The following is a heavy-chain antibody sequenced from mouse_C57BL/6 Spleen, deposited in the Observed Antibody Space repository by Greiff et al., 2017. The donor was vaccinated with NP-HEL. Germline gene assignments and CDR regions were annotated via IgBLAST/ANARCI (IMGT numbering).Heavy chain of an antibody. CDR1: GFNIKDDY. CDR2: IDPENGDT. CDR3: TTWRLPHYYAMDY. J-gene: IGHJ4*01. V-gene: IGHV14-4*01. Sequence: VQLQQSGAELVRPGASVKLSCTASGFNIKDDYMHWVKQRPEQGLEWIGWIDPENGDTEYASKFQGKATITADTSSNTAYLQLSSLTSEDTAVYYCTTWRLPHYYAMDYWGQGTSVTVSS. D-gene: IGHD2-2*01.